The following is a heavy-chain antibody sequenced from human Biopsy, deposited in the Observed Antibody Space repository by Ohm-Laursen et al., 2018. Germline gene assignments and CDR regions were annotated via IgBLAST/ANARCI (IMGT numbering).Heavy chain of an antibody. V-gene: IGHV3-9*01. CDR3: AKDLGQVTAAIGY. CDR1: GFTFDDYA. D-gene: IGHD2-21*02. CDR2: ITWNSGST. Sequence: RSLRLSCTASGFTFDDYAMHWVRQAPGKGLEWVSGITWNSGSTGYADSVKGRFSIFRDNAKHSLYLQMNSLRAEDTALYYCAKDLGQVTAAIGYWGQGTLVTVSS. J-gene: IGHJ4*02.